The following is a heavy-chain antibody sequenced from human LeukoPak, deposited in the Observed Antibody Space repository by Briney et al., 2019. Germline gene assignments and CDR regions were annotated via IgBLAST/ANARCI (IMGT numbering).Heavy chain of an antibody. D-gene: IGHD3-16*01. V-gene: IGHV3-7*03. CDR3: ARARYAYESDYFDY. Sequence: GGSLRLSCAASGFTFSSYAMHWVRRAPGKGLEWVANIKQDGSEKYYVDSVKGRFTISRDNAKNSLYLQMNSLRVEDTAVYYCARARYAYESDYFDYWGRGILVSVSS. J-gene: IGHJ4*02. CDR1: GFTFSSYA. CDR2: IKQDGSEK.